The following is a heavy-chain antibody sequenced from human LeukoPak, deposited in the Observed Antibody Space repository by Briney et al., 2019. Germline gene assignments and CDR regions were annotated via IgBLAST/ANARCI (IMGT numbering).Heavy chain of an antibody. V-gene: IGHV4-4*02. CDR2: VNLQGST. J-gene: IGHJ4*02. CDR3: ARATSRYYFDY. D-gene: IGHD6-6*01. Sequence: SGTLSLTCGVSGGSISNTNWWTWVRQPPGKGLEWIGEVNLQGSTNYNPSLKSRVTISVDTSKNQFSLKLSSVTAADTAVYYCARATSRYYFDYWGQGTLVTASS. CDR1: GGSISNTNW.